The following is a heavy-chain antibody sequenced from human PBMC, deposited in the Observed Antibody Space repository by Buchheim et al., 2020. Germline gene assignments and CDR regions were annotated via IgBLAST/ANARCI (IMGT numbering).Heavy chain of an antibody. CDR2: ISGSGGSP. V-gene: IGHV3-23*04. Sequence: EVQLVESGGGLVQPGGSLRLSCAASGLTFSNFAMSGVRQAPGKGLEWASAISGSGGSPYYADSVKGRFTISRASSQNTLYLHMNSLRAEDTAVCYCAKGGLGSYYSLEYWGQGTL. J-gene: IGHJ4*02. CDR3: AKGGLGSYYSLEY. CDR1: GLTFSNFA. D-gene: IGHD3-10*01.